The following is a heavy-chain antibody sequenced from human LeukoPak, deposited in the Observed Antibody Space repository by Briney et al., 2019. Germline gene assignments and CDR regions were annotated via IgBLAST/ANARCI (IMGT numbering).Heavy chain of an antibody. CDR1: GYTFASYG. V-gene: IGHV1-18*01. CDR3: ARDLAHDYYDSSYAAFDM. Sequence: ASVKVSCKASGYTFASYGVSWLRQAPGQGLEWLGWISAYSTNTHYAQSLQGRVTMTADTLTNTAYMHLRSLRSDDTAMYYCARDLAHDYYDSSYAAFDMWGQGTMVTVSS. D-gene: IGHD3-22*01. J-gene: IGHJ3*02. CDR2: ISAYSTNT.